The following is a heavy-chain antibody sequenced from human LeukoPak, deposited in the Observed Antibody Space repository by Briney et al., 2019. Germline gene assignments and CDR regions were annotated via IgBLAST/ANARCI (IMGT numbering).Heavy chain of an antibody. CDR2: IRYDGSNK. CDR1: GFTFSSYG. J-gene: IGHJ4*02. D-gene: IGHD1-26*01. CDR3: AKSGSYLLFFDY. Sequence: PGGSLRLSCAASGFTFSSYGMHWVRQAPGKGLEWVAFIRYDGSNKYCADSVKGRFTISRDNSKNTLYLQMNSLRAEDTAVYYCAKSGSYLLFFDYWGQGTLVTVSS. V-gene: IGHV3-30*02.